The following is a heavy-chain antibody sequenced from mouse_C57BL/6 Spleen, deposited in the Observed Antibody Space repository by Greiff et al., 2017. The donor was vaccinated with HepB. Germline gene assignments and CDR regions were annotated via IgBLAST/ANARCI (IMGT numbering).Heavy chain of an antibody. V-gene: IGHV5-9-1*02. Sequence: DVMLVESGEGLVKPGGSLKLSCAASGFTFSSYAMSWVRQTPEKRLEWVAYISSGGDYIYYADTVKGRFTISRDNARNTLYLQMSSLKSEDTAMYYSTRDRYSTNRDWYFDVWGTGTTVTVSS. J-gene: IGHJ1*03. CDR2: ISSGGDYI. CDR1: GFTFSSYA. CDR3: TRDRYSTNRDWYFDV. D-gene: IGHD1-1*01.